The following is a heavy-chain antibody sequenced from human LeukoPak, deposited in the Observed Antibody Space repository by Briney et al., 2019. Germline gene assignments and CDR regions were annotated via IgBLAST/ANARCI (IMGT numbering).Heavy chain of an antibody. J-gene: IGHJ4*02. CDR1: GFTFSSYA. CDR2: ISYDGSNK. V-gene: IGHV3-30-3*01. D-gene: IGHD4-17*01. CDR3: ARAHSIPYGDYGDY. Sequence: GGSLRLSCAASGFTFSSYAMHWVRQAPGKGLEWVAVISYDGSNKYYADSVEGRFTISRDNSKNTLYLQMNSLRAEDTAAYYCARAHSIPYGDYGDYWGQGTLVTVSS.